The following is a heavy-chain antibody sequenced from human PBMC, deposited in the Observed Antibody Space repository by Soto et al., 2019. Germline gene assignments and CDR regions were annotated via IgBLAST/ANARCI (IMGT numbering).Heavy chain of an antibody. D-gene: IGHD1-20*01. J-gene: IGHJ1*01. Sequence: QAHLMQSGAEVKKPGSSVKVSCKASGGTFSGYAISWVRQRPGRGLEWMGGIIPIFGITTYAEKFQGRITLAADESTGTAFMDLRSIISEDTAVYYCARDPRSITGTTSSEDFQFWGPGTLVSVSS. CDR3: ARDPRSITGTTSSEDFQF. V-gene: IGHV1-69*01. CDR2: IIPIFGIT. CDR1: GGTFSGYA.